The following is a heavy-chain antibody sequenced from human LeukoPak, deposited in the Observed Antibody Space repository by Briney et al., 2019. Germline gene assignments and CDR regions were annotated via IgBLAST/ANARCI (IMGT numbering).Heavy chain of an antibody. J-gene: IGHJ4*02. Sequence: GASVKVSCKVSGYTLTELSMHLVRQAPGKGQEWMGGFDPEGGETIYAQKFPGRVTMTEAPSTDTAYMELSRLRSEDTAVYYCAPGGTSWTDEFDYWGQGPLVTVHS. V-gene: IGHV1-24*01. CDR3: APGGTSWTDEFDY. CDR2: FDPEGGET. CDR1: GYTLTELS. D-gene: IGHD2-2*01.